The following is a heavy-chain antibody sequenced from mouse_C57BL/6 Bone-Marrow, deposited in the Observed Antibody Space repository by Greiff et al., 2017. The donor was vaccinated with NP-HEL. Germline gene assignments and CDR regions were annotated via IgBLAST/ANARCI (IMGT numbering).Heavy chain of an antibody. D-gene: IGHD1-1*01. CDR2: ISGGGGNT. Sequence: EVQLVESGGGLVKPGGSLKLSCAASGFTFSSYTMSWVRQTPEKRLEWVATISGGGGNTYYPDSVKGRFTISRDNAKNTLYLQMSSLRSEDTALYYCARHHYYGSSYVGYFDYWGQGTTLTVSS. J-gene: IGHJ2*01. CDR1: GFTFSSYT. V-gene: IGHV5-9*01. CDR3: ARHHYYGSSYVGYFDY.